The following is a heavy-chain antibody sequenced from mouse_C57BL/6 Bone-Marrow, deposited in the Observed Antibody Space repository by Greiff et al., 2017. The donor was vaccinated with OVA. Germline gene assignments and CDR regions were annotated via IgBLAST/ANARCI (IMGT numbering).Heavy chain of an antibody. CDR2: LYPGSGST. Sequence: QVQLQQPGAELVKPGASVKMSCKASGYTFTSYWITWVKQRPGQGLEWIGDLYPGSGSTNYNEKFKSKATLTVDTSSSTAYMQLSSLTTEDSAVYYCARPPYYYGSSLDYWGQGTTLTVSS. D-gene: IGHD1-1*01. J-gene: IGHJ2*01. CDR3: ARPPYYYGSSLDY. CDR1: GYTFTSYW. V-gene: IGHV1-55*01.